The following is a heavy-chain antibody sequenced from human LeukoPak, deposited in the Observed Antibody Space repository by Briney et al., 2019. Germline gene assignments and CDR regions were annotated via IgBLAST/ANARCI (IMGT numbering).Heavy chain of an antibody. CDR3: ARSIPRYDGSAYYPDY. CDR1: EFTFSSYS. Sequence: GSLRLSCAASEFTFSSYSMNWVRQAPGKGLEWVSYITNSGNSKSYADSVKGRFTISRDNTKNSLYLQMNGLRAEDTAVYYCARSIPRYDGSAYYPDYWGQGTLVTVSS. CDR2: ITNSGNSK. D-gene: IGHD3-22*01. V-gene: IGHV3-48*01. J-gene: IGHJ4*02.